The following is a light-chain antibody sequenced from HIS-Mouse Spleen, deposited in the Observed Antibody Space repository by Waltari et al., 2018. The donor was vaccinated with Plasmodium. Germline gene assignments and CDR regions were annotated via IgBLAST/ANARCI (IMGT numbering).Light chain of an antibody. CDR1: SSDVGGYNY. CDR3: SSYAGSNILV. Sequence: QSALTQPPSASGSPGQSVTISCTGTSSDVGGYNYVSWFKQHPGKAPKLMIYEVSTRPSGVPYRFSGSKSGNTASLTVSGLQAEDEADYYCSSYAGSNILVFGGGTKLTVL. V-gene: IGLV2-8*01. CDR2: EVS. J-gene: IGLJ2*01.